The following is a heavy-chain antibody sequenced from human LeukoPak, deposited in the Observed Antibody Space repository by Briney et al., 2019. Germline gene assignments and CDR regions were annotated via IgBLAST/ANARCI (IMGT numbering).Heavy chain of an antibody. D-gene: IGHD3-22*01. CDR3: ARVHMAYYYDSSGYMDV. CDR1: GGSISSGDYY. Sequence: SETLSLTCTVSGGSISSGDYYWSWIRQPPGKGLEWIGYIYYSGSTYYNPSLKSRVTISVDTSKNQFSLKLSSVTAADTAVYYCARVHMAYYYDSSGYMDVWGKGTTVTVSS. J-gene: IGHJ6*04. CDR2: IYYSGST. V-gene: IGHV4-30-4*08.